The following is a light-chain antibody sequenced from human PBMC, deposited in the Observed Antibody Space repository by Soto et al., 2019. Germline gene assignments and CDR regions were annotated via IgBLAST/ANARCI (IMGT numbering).Light chain of an antibody. J-gene: IGLJ1*01. CDR2: QDS. V-gene: IGLV3-1*01. CDR1: KLGDKY. Sequence: SYELTQPPSVSVSPGQTASITCSGDKLGDKYACWYQQKPGQSPVLVIYQDSKRPSGIPERFSGSNSGNIATLTISGTQAMDEADYYCQAWDSSTHYVFGTGTKLTVL. CDR3: QAWDSSTHYV.